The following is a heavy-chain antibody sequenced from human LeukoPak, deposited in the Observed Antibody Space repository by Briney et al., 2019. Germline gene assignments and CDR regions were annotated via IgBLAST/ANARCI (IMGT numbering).Heavy chain of an antibody. V-gene: IGHV3-21*01. Sequence: GGSLRLSCAASGFTFSSYSMNWVRQAPGKGLEWVSSISSSSSYIYYADSVKGRFTISRDNAKNSRYLQMNSLRAEDTAVYYCARVSRDTFDYWGQGTLVTVSS. CDR3: ARVSRDTFDY. D-gene: IGHD5-24*01. CDR2: ISSSSSYI. J-gene: IGHJ4*02. CDR1: GFTFSSYS.